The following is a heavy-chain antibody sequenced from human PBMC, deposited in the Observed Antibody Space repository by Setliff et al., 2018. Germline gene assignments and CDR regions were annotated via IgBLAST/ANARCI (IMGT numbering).Heavy chain of an antibody. CDR1: AYTFTSYG. CDR2: INAYNGKT. V-gene: IGHV1-18*01. Sequence: ASVKVSCKASAYTFTSYGISWVRQAPGQGPEWMGWINAYNGKTNYVQKLQGRVTMTTDTSTSTAYMELRSLRSDDTAVYYCARGGPQTYNYDSSGYYLGLAAFDIWGQGTMVTVSS. CDR3: ARGGPQTYNYDSSGYYLGLAAFDI. J-gene: IGHJ3*02. D-gene: IGHD3-22*01.